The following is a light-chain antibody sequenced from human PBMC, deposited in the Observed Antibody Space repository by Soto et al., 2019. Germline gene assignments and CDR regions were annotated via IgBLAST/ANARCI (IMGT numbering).Light chain of an antibody. V-gene: IGLV2-8*01. J-gene: IGLJ2*01. CDR3: SSYAGSNTVV. CDR2: EVS. CDR1: SSDVGGYNY. Sequence: QSALTQPPSASGSPGQPVTISCTGTSSDVGGYNYVSWYQQQSGKAPKLMIYEVSKRPSGVPDRFSGSKSGNTASLTVSGLQAEDEAAYYCSSYAGSNTVVFGGGTKLTVL.